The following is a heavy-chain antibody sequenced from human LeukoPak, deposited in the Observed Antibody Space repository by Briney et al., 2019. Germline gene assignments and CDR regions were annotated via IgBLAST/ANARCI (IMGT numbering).Heavy chain of an antibody. J-gene: IGHJ4*02. V-gene: IGHV1-8*01. Sequence: ASVKVSCKASGYTFTSYDINWVRQATGQGLEWMGWMNPNSGNTGYAQKFQGRVTMTRNTSLSTAYMELSSLRSEDTAVYYCARGRGYSGYDSSQLWYYWGQGTLVTVSS. CDR1: GYTFTSYD. D-gene: IGHD5-12*01. CDR2: MNPNSGNT. CDR3: ARGRGYSGYDSSQLWYY.